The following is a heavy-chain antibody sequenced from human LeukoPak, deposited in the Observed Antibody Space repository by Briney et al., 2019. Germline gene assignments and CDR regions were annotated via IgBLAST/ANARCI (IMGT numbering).Heavy chain of an antibody. D-gene: IGHD2-21*02. Sequence: PSETLPLTCTVSGGSISSYYWSWIRQPPGKGLEWIGYIYYSGSTNYNPSLKSRVTISVDTSENQFSLKLSSVTAADTAVYYCARGGGEPAYCGGDCYSADYWGQGTLVTVSS. J-gene: IGHJ4*02. CDR2: IYYSGST. CDR1: GGSISSYY. V-gene: IGHV4-59*01. CDR3: ARGGGEPAYCGGDCYSADY.